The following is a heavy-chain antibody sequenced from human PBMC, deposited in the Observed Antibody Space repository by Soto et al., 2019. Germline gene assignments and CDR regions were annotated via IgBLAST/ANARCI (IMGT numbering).Heavy chain of an antibody. J-gene: IGHJ6*02. V-gene: IGHV1-3*01. CDR1: GYTFTSYA. CDR2: INAGNGNT. CDR3: ARGRHDGSRYYTGDYYGMDV. D-gene: IGHD3-22*01. Sequence: QVQLVQSGAEVKKPGASVKVSCKASGYTFTSYAIHWVRQAPGQRLEWMGWINAGNGNTKYSQKFQDRLTITKDTSASTDYMEMSRLRSEDTAVYYCARGRHDGSRYYTGDYYGMDVWGQGTTVTVSS.